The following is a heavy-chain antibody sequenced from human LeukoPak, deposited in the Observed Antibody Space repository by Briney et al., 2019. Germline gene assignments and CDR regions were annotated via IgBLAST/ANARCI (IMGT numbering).Heavy chain of an antibody. D-gene: IGHD2-2*01. CDR3: ARGFCTSASCYGSY. V-gene: IGHV3-21*01. Sequence: GGSLRLSCAASGFTFRSYTMNWVRQAPGKGLGVSSISSSSSSIYYADSVKGRFTISRDNAKKSLYLQMNSLRAEDTAMYYCARGFCTSASCYGSYWGLGTLVTVSS. J-gene: IGHJ4*02. CDR2: ISSSSSSI. CDR1: GFTFRSYT.